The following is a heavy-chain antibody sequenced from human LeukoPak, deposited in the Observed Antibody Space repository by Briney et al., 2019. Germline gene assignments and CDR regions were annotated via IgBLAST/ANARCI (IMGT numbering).Heavy chain of an antibody. J-gene: IGHJ4*02. V-gene: IGHV3-21*01. D-gene: IGHD4-17*01. CDR2: ISSSGSYI. Sequence: GGSLRLSCAASGFTFSIYSMDWVRQAPGKGLEWVSSISSSGSYIYYADSLKGRFTISRDNAKNSLYLQMNSLRAEDTAVYYCARDSDYGDYGGCDYWGQGTLVTVSS. CDR1: GFTFSIYS. CDR3: ARDSDYGDYGGCDY.